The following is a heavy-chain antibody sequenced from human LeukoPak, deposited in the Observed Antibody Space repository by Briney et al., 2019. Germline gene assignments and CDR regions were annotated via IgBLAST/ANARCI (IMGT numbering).Heavy chain of an antibody. CDR2: ISYDGSNK. CDR1: GFTFSSYA. D-gene: IGHD5-18*01. V-gene: IGHV3-30-3*01. J-gene: IGHJ4*02. Sequence: GGSLRLSCAASGFTFSSYAMHWVRQAPGKGLEWVAVISYDGSNKYYADSVKGRFTISRDNSKNTLYLQMNSLRAEDTAVYYCSSPRYTAMASDYWGQGTLVTVSS. CDR3: SSPRYTAMASDY.